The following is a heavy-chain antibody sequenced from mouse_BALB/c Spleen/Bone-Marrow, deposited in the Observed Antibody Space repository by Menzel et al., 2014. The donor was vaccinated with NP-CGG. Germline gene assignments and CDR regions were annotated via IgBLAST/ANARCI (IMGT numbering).Heavy chain of an antibody. CDR2: IYPGDGST. Sequence: QVQLQQPGPELVEPGASVKMSCKASGYTFTSYFIHWVKQRPGQGLEWIGWIYPGDGSTKYNEKFKGKTTLTADKSSSTAYMLLSSLTSEDSAIYFCARDYDGYAMDYWGQGTSVTVSS. CDR3: ARDYDGYAMDY. D-gene: IGHD2-4*01. CDR1: GYTFTSYF. V-gene: IGHV1S56*01. J-gene: IGHJ4*01.